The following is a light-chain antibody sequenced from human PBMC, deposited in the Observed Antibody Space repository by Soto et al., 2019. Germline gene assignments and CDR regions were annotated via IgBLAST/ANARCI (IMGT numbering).Light chain of an antibody. CDR3: GTCDSSLSAVV. Sequence: QSVLTQPPSVSAAPGQEVTISCSGSSSNIGNNYVSWYQQLPGTAPKLLIYYNNKRPSGIPDRFSGSKSGTSATLGITGLQTGDEADYYCGTCDSSLSAVVFGGGTKVTVL. V-gene: IGLV1-51*01. J-gene: IGLJ2*01. CDR2: YNN. CDR1: SSNIGNNY.